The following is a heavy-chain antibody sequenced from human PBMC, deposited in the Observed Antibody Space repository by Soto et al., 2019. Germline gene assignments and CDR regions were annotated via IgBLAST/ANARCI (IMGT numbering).Heavy chain of an antibody. CDR1: GYTFTSYG. CDR3: ARETATMAHDY. Sequence: ASVKVSCKASGYTFTSYGINWVRQATGQGLEWMGWMNPNFGKADYAQKFQGRVTMTTDASTSTAYMELSSLRSEDTAVYYCARETATMAHDYWGQGTLVTVSS. V-gene: IGHV1-8*01. J-gene: IGHJ4*02. D-gene: IGHD3-10*01. CDR2: MNPNFGKA.